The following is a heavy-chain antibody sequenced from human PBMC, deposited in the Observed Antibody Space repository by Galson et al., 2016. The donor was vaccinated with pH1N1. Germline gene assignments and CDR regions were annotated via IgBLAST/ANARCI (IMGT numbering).Heavy chain of an antibody. CDR3: AQYCTSTTCPPSGMDV. Sequence: SVKVSCKASGYRFTRYYMHWVRQAPGHGLEWMGIIDPSDGGTNYAQRFQGRLTMTKDTSTSTVNMELSSLKSDDTAVYYCAQYCTSTTCPPSGMDVWGQGATVTVSS. CDR2: IDPSDGGT. V-gene: IGHV1-46*03. CDR1: GYRFTRYY. D-gene: IGHD2-2*01. J-gene: IGHJ6*02.